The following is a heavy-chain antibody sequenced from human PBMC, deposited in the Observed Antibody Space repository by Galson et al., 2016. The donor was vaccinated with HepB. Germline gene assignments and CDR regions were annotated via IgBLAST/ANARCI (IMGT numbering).Heavy chain of an antibody. CDR3: ARGPLNLSGPELGQMAEYFQH. D-gene: IGHD7-27*01. V-gene: IGHV3-21*01. CDR1: GFTFSDYS. Sequence: SLRLSCAASGFTFSDYSMNWVRQAPGKGLEWVSSISRSSTHIYYADSVKGRFTISSDNAKSSLYLQMNSLSAEDTAVYYCARGPLNLSGPELGQMAEYFQHWGQGTLVTVSS. CDR2: ISRSSTHI. J-gene: IGHJ1*01.